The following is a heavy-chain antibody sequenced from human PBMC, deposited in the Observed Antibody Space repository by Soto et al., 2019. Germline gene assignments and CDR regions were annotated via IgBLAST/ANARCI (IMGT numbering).Heavy chain of an antibody. V-gene: IGHV3-30-3*01. J-gene: IGHJ4*02. CDR2: ISYDGSNK. Sequence: GGSLRLSCAASGFTFSSYAMHWVRQAPGKGLEWVAVISYDGSNKYYADSVKGRFTISRDNSKNTLYLQMNSLRAEDTAVYYCARAPTPFSGSGEDYFDYWGQGTLVTVSS. CDR3: ARAPTPFSGSGEDYFDY. CDR1: GFTFSSYA. D-gene: IGHD1-26*01.